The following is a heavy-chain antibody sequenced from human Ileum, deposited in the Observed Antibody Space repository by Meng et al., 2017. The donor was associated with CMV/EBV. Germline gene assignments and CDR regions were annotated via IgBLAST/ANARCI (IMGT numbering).Heavy chain of an antibody. Sequence: SLKISCAASGFTFDDHGTHWVRQVPGKGLECVSGIIWNSDHTGYADSVKGRFTISRDNAKNSLYLEMNSLRAEDTALYYCVKDLQPGGADVWGQGTTVTVSS. J-gene: IGHJ6*02. D-gene: IGHD1-14*01. CDR3: VKDLQPGGADV. CDR1: GFTFDDHG. V-gene: IGHV3-9*01. CDR2: IIWNSDHT.